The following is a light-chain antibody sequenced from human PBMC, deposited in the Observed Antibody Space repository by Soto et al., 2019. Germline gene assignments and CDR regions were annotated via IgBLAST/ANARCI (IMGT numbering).Light chain of an antibody. J-gene: IGKJ1*01. V-gene: IGKV1-39*01. CDR3: QQSYSTPWT. CDR1: QSISNY. CDR2: AAS. Sequence: DLQMTQSPSSLSASVGDRVTITCRASQSISNYLSWYQQIPGKAPKLLIYAASTLRSGVSSRFSGSGSGTDFTLTISSLQPEDFATYYCQQSYSTPWTFGQGTKVEIK.